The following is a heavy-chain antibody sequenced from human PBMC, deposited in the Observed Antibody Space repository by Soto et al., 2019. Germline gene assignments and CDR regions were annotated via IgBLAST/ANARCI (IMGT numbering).Heavy chain of an antibody. CDR2: ISGSGFKK. Sequence: GGSLRLSCAASGFIFENFGMSWVRQAPGKGLEWISSISGSGFKKYYADSVEGRFTISRDNSKSTVYLELNNLSAEDTAVYHCARNQGVELVPLATVDWFDPWGQGSVVTVSS. D-gene: IGHD1-26*01. J-gene: IGHJ5*02. CDR3: ARNQGVELVPLATVDWFDP. V-gene: IGHV3-23*01. CDR1: GFIFENFG.